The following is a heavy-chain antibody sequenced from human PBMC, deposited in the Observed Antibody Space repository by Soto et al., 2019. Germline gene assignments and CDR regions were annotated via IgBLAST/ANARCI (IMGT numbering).Heavy chain of an antibody. Sequence: SETLSLTCTVSGGSISSSSYYWGWIRQPPGKGLEWIGSIYYSGSTYYNPSLKSRVTISVDTSKNQFSLKLSSVTAADTAVYYCARLGYYYYYMHVWGKGTTVTVSS. CDR3: ARLGYYYYYMHV. J-gene: IGHJ6*03. CDR1: GGSISSSSYY. V-gene: IGHV4-39*01. CDR2: IYYSGST.